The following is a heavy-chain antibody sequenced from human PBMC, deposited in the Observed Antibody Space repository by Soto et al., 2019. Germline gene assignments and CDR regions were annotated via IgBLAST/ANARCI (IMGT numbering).Heavy chain of an antibody. J-gene: IGHJ3*02. D-gene: IGHD6-19*01. CDR3: ARQGDMAATPADDFDI. V-gene: IGHV5-51*01. Sequence: GESLKISCKGSGYSFTSYWIGWVRQMPGKGLEWMGIIYPGDSDTRYSPSFQGQVTISADKSISTAYLQWSSLKASDTAMYYCARQGDMAATPADDFDIWGPGTMVTVSS. CDR2: IYPGDSDT. CDR1: GYSFTSYW.